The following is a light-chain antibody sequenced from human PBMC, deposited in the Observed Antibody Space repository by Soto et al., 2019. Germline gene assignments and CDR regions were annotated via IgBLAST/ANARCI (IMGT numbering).Light chain of an antibody. CDR1: SSDVGSYNY. V-gene: IGLV2-14*01. J-gene: IGLJ1*01. CDR2: DVT. CDR3: SSYTSSSTPYV. Sequence: QSALTQPASVSGSPGQSITISCTGTSSDVGSYNYVSWYQQHPVKAPKLMIYDVTNRPSGVSDRFSGSKSGNTASLTISGLQAEDEADYYCSSYTSSSTPYVSGTGTKLTVL.